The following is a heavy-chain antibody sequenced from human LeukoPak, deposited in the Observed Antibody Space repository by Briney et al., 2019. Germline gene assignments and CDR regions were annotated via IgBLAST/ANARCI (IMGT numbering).Heavy chain of an antibody. CDR1: GGSISRYY. CDR3: ARHESAVGALFY. J-gene: IGHJ4*02. V-gene: IGHV4-59*08. D-gene: IGHD1-26*01. Sequence: PSETLSLTCTVSGGSISRYYWSWIRQPPGKGLEWIGYIYSTGSTNSNPSLKSRVTISVDTSKNHFSPKLTSVTAADTAVYYCARHESAVGALFYWGQGSLVTVSS. CDR2: IYSTGST.